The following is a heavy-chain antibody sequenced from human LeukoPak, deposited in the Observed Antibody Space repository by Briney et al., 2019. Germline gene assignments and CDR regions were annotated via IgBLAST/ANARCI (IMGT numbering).Heavy chain of an antibody. D-gene: IGHD2-15*01. CDR1: GYTFTSYG. CDR3: ARVVGFCSGGSCYVELDWFDP. Sequence: ASVKVSCKASGYTFTSYGISWVRQAPGQGLEWMGWIGANTGNTNGNTNYAQKLQGRVTMTTDTSTSTAYMKLRSLRSDDTAVYYCARVVGFCSGGSCYVELDWFDPWGQGTLVTVST. V-gene: IGHV1-18*01. CDR2: IGANTGNT. J-gene: IGHJ5*02.